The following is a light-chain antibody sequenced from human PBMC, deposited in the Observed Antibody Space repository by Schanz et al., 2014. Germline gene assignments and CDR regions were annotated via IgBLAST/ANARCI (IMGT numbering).Light chain of an antibody. CDR3: SSYAGSNNLL. V-gene: IGLV2-8*01. CDR1: SSDVGAYRY. Sequence: QSALTQPASVSGSPGQSITISCTGSSSDVGAYRYVSWYQQDPGKAPKLIIYGVSDRPSGVSNRFSGSKSGNTASLTVSGLQAEDEADYYCSSYAGSNNLLFGGGTKLTVL. CDR2: GVS. J-gene: IGLJ2*01.